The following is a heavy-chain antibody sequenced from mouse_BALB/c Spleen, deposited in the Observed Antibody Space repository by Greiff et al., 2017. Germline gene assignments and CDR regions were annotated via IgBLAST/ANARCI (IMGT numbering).Heavy chain of an antibody. CDR2: ISSGGSYT. Sequence: EVKLMESGGGLVKPGGSLKLSCAASGFTFSSYAMSWVRQTPEKRLEWVATISSGGSYTYYPDSVKGRFTISRDNAKNTLYLQMSSLRSEDTAMYYCARHGVHDYWGQGTTLTVSS. CDR1: GFTFSSYA. V-gene: IGHV5-9-3*01. J-gene: IGHJ2*01. CDR3: ARHGVHDY.